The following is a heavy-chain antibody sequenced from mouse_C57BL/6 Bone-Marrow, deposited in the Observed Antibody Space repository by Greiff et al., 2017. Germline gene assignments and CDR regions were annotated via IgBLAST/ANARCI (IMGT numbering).Heavy chain of an antibody. Sequence: EVQLQQSGAELVRPGASVKLSCTASGFNIKDDYMHWVKQRPEQGLEWIGWIDPENGDTEYASKFQGKATITADTSSNTAYLQLSSLTSEDTAVYSCTTGGTTSYFDYWGQGTTLTVSS. CDR2: IDPENGDT. CDR1: GFNIKDDY. J-gene: IGHJ2*01. V-gene: IGHV14-4*01. CDR3: TTGGTTSYFDY. D-gene: IGHD1-1*01.